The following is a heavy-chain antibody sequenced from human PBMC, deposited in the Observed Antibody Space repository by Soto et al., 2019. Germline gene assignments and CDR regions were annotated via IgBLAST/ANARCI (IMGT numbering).Heavy chain of an antibody. J-gene: IGHJ4*02. D-gene: IGHD3-22*01. CDR3: ARSVHPYYYDSSGFYFDY. CDR2: ISYSGSA. Sequence: SDTLSLTCTVSADSISNYYWSWIRQPPGKGPEWIGYISYSGSAKYSPSLKSRVTISVDTSKNQFPLKLSSLTAADTAVYYCARSVHPYYYDSSGFYFDYWGQGTLVTVSS. V-gene: IGHV4-59*07. CDR1: ADSISNYY.